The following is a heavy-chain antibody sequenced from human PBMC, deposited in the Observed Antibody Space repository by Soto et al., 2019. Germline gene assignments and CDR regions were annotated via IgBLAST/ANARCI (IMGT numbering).Heavy chain of an antibody. Sequence: GGSLRLSCAASGFTVSSNYMSWVRQAPGKGLEWVSVIYSGGSTYYADSVKGRFTISRDNSKNTLYLQMNSLRAEDTAVYYCARDLKWFGELLDYYYYGMDVWGQGTTVTVSS. J-gene: IGHJ6*02. CDR1: GFTVSSNY. D-gene: IGHD3-10*01. CDR3: ARDLKWFGELLDYYYYGMDV. V-gene: IGHV3-66*01. CDR2: IYSGGST.